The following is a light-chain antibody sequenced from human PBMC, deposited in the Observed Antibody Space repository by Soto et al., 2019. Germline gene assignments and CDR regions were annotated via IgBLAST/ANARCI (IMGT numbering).Light chain of an antibody. CDR1: QSISSY. CDR3: QQSYSTPPF. CDR2: AAS. V-gene: IGKV1-39*01. Sequence: DIQMTQSPSSLSASVGDRVTITCRASQSISSYLNWYQQKPGKAPKLLIYAASSLQSGVPSRFSGSGSGTDFTLTIISLQPEDFETYYCQQSYSTPPFFGPGTKVDIK. J-gene: IGKJ3*01.